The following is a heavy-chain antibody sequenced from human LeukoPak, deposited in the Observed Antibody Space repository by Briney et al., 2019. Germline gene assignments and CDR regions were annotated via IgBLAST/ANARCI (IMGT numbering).Heavy chain of an antibody. V-gene: IGHV4-4*02. CDR2: IYHSGST. D-gene: IGHD4-23*01. Sequence: PSETLSLTCAVSGGSISSSNWWSWVRQPPGKGLEWIGEIYHSGSTNYNPSLKSRVTISVDKSKNQFSLKLSSATAADTAVYYCASSTVVTRTTFDYWGQGTLVTVSS. CDR1: GGSISSSNW. CDR3: ASSTVVTRTTFDY. J-gene: IGHJ4*02.